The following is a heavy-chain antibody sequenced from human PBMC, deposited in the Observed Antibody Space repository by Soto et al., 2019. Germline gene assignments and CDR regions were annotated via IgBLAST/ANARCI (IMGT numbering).Heavy chain of an antibody. CDR2: ISAYNGNT. CDR3: ARGEPMGDY. D-gene: IGHD1-26*01. V-gene: IGHV1-18*01. Sequence: ASVKVSCKASGGAFSSYTISWVRQAPGQGLEWMGWISAYNGNTNYAQKLQGRVTMTTDTSTSTACMELRSLRSDDTAVYYCARGEPMGDYWGQGTLVTVSS. CDR1: GGAFSSYT. J-gene: IGHJ4*02.